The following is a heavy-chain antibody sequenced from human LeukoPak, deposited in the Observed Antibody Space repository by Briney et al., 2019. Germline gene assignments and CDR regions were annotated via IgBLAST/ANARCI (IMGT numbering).Heavy chain of an antibody. CDR2: IKSKTDGGTA. CDR1: GFTFTNAW. CDR3: TKYYYDSSGYLYYFDY. Sequence: GGSLRLSCAASGFTFTNAWMSWVRQAPGKGLEWVGPIKSKTDGGTADYAAPVKGRFTISRDDSKNTLYLQMNSLKTEDTAVYYCTKYYYDSSGYLYYFDYWGQGTLVTVSS. V-gene: IGHV3-15*01. J-gene: IGHJ4*02. D-gene: IGHD3-22*01.